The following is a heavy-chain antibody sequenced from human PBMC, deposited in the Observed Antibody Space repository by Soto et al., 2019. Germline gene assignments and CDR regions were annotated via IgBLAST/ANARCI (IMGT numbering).Heavy chain of an antibody. D-gene: IGHD6-19*01. CDR3: ARDPAVAGHNWFDP. CDR1: GFTFSDYY. J-gene: IGHJ5*02. CDR2: ISSSGSTI. V-gene: IGHV3-11*01. Sequence: KPGGSLSLSCAASGFTFSDYYMSWIRQAPGKGLEWVSYISSSGSTIYYADSVKGRFTISRDNAKNSLYLQMNSLRAEDTAVYYCARDPAVAGHNWFDPWGQGTLVTVSS.